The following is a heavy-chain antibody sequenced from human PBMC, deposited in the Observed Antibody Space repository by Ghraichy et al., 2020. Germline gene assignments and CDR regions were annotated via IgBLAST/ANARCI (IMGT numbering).Heavy chain of an antibody. CDR2: INHSGST. J-gene: IGHJ3*02. CDR1: GGSFSGYY. CDR3: ASRQAVADGAFDI. V-gene: IGHV4-34*01. Sequence: SETLSLTCAVYGGSFSGYYWSWIRQPPGKGLEWIGEINHSGSTNYNPSLKSRVTISVDTSKNQFSLKLSSVTAADTAVYYCASRQAVADGAFDIWGQGTMVTVSS. D-gene: IGHD6-19*01.